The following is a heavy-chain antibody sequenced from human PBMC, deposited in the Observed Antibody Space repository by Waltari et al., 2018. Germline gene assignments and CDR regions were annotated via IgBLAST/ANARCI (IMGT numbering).Heavy chain of an antibody. V-gene: IGHV4-38-2*02. D-gene: IGHD3-10*01. J-gene: IGHJ3*02. CDR1: GYSISSGYY. CDR3: ARDLVKMVQGARDAFDI. Sequence: QVQLQESGPGLVKPSETLSLTCTVSGYSISSGYYWGWIRQPPGKGLEWIGSIYHSGSTYYNPSLKSRVTISVDTSKNQFSLKLSSVTAADTAVYYCARDLVKMVQGARDAFDIWGQGTMVTVSS. CDR2: IYHSGST.